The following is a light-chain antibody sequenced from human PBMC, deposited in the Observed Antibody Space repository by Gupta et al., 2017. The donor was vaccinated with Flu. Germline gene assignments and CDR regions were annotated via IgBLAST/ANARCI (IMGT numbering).Light chain of an antibody. CDR1: QSILKSSTNKRY. CDR2: WAS. V-gene: IGKV4-1*01. CDR3: QQYYSTPYT. Sequence: DIVMTPSPDSLAVSLGERATINCRSTQSILKSSTNKRYLAWYQQKPGQPPKLLFYWASARESGVPDRFSGSGSATDFTLTISSLQAEDVAVYYCQQYYSTPYTFGQGTKLEI. J-gene: IGKJ2*01.